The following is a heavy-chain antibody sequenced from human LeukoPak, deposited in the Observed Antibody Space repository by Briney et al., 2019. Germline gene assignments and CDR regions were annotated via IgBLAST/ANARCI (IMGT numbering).Heavy chain of an antibody. CDR3: ARWHPSWDFPY. V-gene: IGHV5-51*01. Sequence: GESRKISCKGSGYNFPSYWIGWVRQIPGKGLEWMGIIYPRDSDTRYSPSSQGQVTISADKSISTAYLQWSSLRASDTAMYYCARWHPSWDFPYWGQGTLVTVSS. J-gene: IGHJ4*02. CDR1: GYNFPSYW. CDR2: IYPRDSDT. D-gene: IGHD3-3*01.